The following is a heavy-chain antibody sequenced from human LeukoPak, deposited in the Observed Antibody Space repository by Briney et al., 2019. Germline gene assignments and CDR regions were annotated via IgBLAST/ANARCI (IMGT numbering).Heavy chain of an antibody. D-gene: IGHD4/OR15-4a*01. V-gene: IGHV3-30*18. CDR1: GFTFSSYG. CDR2: ISYDGSNK. CDR3: ANGAGAAGDYFDY. J-gene: IGHJ4*02. Sequence: RRSLRLSCAASGFTFSSYGMHWVRQAPGKGLEWVAVISYDGSNKYYADSVKGRFTISRDNSKNTLYLQMNSLRAEDTAVYYCANGAGAAGDYFDYWGQGTLVTVSS.